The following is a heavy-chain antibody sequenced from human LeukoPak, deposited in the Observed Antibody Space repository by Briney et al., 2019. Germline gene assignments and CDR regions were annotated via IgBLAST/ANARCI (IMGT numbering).Heavy chain of an antibody. Sequence: SEPLSLTCNVWDGSSSRYYWSWLPQPPGKGLEGIGYIYSSGTTNYNPSLKSRVTLSVDTSKNQFSLKLNSVTAADTAVYYCARHVSYTGDAFDIWGQGTMVTVSS. CDR3: ARHVSYTGDAFDI. V-gene: IGHV4-59*08. D-gene: IGHD1-26*01. CDR2: IYSSGTT. J-gene: IGHJ3*02. CDR1: DGSSSRYY.